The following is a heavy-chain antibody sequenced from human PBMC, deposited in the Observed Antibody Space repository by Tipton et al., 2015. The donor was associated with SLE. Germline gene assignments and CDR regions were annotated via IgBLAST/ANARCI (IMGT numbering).Heavy chain of an antibody. CDR3: ARVISRQQLAFDY. CDR1: GGSISSYY. V-gene: IGHV4-59*01. CDR2: IYYSGST. D-gene: IGHD6-13*01. Sequence: LRLSCTVSGGSISSYYWSWIRQPPGKGPEWIGYIYYSGSTNYNPSLKSRVTISVDTSKNQFSLKLSSVTAADTAVYYCARVISRQQLAFDYWGQGTLVTVSS. J-gene: IGHJ4*02.